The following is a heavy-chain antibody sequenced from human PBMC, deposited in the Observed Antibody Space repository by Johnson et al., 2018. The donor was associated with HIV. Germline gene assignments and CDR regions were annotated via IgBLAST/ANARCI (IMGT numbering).Heavy chain of an antibody. J-gene: IGHJ3*02. D-gene: IGHD1-26*01. Sequence: EVQVVESGGGLLQPGGSLRLSCAASGFTFRNYAMSWVRQAPGRGLEWVSGMSGNGGDTYYADSVKGRFTISRDNSKNTLYLQMNSLRAEDTAVYYCVKDQWEGLRVGVDAFGSWGQGTMVTVSS. V-gene: IGHV3-23*04. CDR2: MSGNGGDT. CDR3: VKDQWEGLRVGVDAFGS. CDR1: GFTFRNYA.